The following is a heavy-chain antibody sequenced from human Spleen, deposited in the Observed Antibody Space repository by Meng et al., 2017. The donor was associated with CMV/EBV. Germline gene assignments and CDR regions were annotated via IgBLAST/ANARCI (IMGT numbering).Heavy chain of an antibody. CDR3: ARQDDYDSNGFYAFEI. CDR1: GYSFTSYW. D-gene: IGHD3-22*01. J-gene: IGHJ3*02. CDR2: IYPGDSDT. V-gene: IGHV5-51*01. Sequence: GESLKISCKGSGYSFTSYWIGWVRQMPGKGLEWMGIIYPGDSDTRYSPSFQGQVTISADKSISTAYLQWSSLKASDTAMYYCARQDDYDSNGFYAFEIWGQGTMVTVSS.